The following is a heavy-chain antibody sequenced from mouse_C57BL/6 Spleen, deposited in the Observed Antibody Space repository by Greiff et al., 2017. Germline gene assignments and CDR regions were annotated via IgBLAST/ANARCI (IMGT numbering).Heavy chain of an antibody. V-gene: IGHV5-6*01. CDR3: ARHGLRSFAY. J-gene: IGHJ3*01. CDR1: GFTFSSYG. D-gene: IGHD1-1*01. CDR2: ISSGGSYT. Sequence: EVQGVASGGDLVKPGGSLKLSCAASGFTFSSYGMSWVRQTPDKRLEWVATISSGGSYTYYPDSVKGRFTISRDNAKNTLYLQMSSLKSEDTAMYYCARHGLRSFAYWGQGTLVTVSA.